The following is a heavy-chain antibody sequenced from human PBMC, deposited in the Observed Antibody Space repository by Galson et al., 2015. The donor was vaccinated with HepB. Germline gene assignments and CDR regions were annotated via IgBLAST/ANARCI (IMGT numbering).Heavy chain of an antibody. Sequence: SLRLSCAASGFTFTSYAMHWVRQAPGKGLEWVAVISSDGNNKYYTDSVKGRFTISRDDSKNTLYLQMNSLRAEDTALYYCARDSAASSSWSLLPDYWGQGTLVTVSS. CDR2: ISSDGNNK. D-gene: IGHD6-13*01. CDR3: ARDSAASSSWSLLPDY. J-gene: IGHJ4*02. V-gene: IGHV3-30*04. CDR1: GFTFTSYA.